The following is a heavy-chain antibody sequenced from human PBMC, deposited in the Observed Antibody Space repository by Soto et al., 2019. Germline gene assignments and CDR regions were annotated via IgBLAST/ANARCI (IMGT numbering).Heavy chain of an antibody. CDR3: ARTTAVPNTLRSRYFFDY. J-gene: IGHJ4*02. Sequence: SETLSLTCTFSCGSVMSDTYYWSWIRQPPGKRLERIGYVYYSGTTNYNPSLKSRVTISVDLSKNQFSLRLSSVTTADTALYYCARTTAVPNTLRSRYFFDYWGQGTLVTVSS. CDR1: CGSVMSDTYY. D-gene: IGHD4-17*01. V-gene: IGHV4-61*01. CDR2: VYYSGTT.